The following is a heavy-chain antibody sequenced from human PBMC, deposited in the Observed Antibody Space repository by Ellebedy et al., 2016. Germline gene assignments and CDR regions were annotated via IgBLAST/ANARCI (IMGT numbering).Heavy chain of an antibody. D-gene: IGHD3-10*01. V-gene: IGHV3-23*01. CDR1: GFTFSTYW. CDR2: VVGSGERT. Sequence: GESLKISCAASGFTFSTYWMSWVRQAPGKGPEWVSAVVGSGERTFYADSVKGRFTISRDNSKNRLYLQMSSLKVEDTATYYCANVGGSGTYYNGYWGQGTLVTVSS. J-gene: IGHJ4*02. CDR3: ANVGGSGTYYNGY.